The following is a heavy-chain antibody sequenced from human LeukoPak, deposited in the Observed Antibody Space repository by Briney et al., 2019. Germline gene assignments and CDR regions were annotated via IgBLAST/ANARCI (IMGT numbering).Heavy chain of an antibody. CDR1: GFIFSSNW. J-gene: IGHJ4*02. V-gene: IGHV3-74*01. CDR3: AKKYGVTVYGSGLNYFDY. CDR2: INEDGSTT. D-gene: IGHD6-19*01. Sequence: GGSLRPSCAACGFIFSSNWMHWVRQAPGKGLVWVSRINEDGSTTNHADSVKGRFTISRDNAKNTLYMQMNSLRAEDTAIYYCAKKYGVTVYGSGLNYFDYWGQGTLVTVSS.